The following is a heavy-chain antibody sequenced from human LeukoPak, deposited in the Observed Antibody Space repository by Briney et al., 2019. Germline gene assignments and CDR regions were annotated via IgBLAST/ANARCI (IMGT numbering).Heavy chain of an antibody. D-gene: IGHD2-8*01. Sequence: ASVTVSCKASGYTFTSYGISWVRQAPGQGLEWMGWISAYNGNTNYAQKLQGRVTMTTHTSTSTAYMELRSLRSDDTAVYYCARLNGYYYYMDVWGKGTTVTVSS. V-gene: IGHV1-18*01. CDR2: ISAYNGNT. CDR1: GYTFTSYG. J-gene: IGHJ6*03. CDR3: ARLNGYYYYMDV.